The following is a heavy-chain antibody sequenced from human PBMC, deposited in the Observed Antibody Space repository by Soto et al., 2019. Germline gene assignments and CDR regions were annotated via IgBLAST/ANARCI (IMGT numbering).Heavy chain of an antibody. Sequence: SVKVSCKASGGTFSSYAISWVRQAPGQGLEWMGGIIPIFGTANYAQKFQGRVTITADKSTSTAYMELSSLGSEDTAVYYCARTERITMVRGVYYYYGMDVWGQGTTVTVSS. CDR1: GGTFSSYA. D-gene: IGHD3-10*01. CDR3: ARTERITMVRGVYYYYGMDV. J-gene: IGHJ6*02. V-gene: IGHV1-69*06. CDR2: IIPIFGTA.